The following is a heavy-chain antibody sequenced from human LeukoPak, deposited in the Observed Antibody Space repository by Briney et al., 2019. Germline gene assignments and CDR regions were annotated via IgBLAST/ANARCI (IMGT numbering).Heavy chain of an antibody. J-gene: IGHJ4*02. V-gene: IGHV4-59*11. CDR2: FHHSGST. CDR1: GGSINRQN. D-gene: IGHD1-1*01. Sequence: SETLSLTCTVSGGSINRQNWIWIRRPPGKGLECIVYFHHSGSTSYNPSFNRRVTISIDTSKNQFSLKLNSVTAADTAVYYCERFVFEYTGSYHFDYWGQGILVTVSS. CDR3: ERFVFEYTGSYHFDY.